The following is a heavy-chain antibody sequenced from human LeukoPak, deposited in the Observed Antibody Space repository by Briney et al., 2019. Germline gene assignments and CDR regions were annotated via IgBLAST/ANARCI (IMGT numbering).Heavy chain of an antibody. CDR3: AREGGFYRPLDY. Sequence: SETLSLTCDVSGGSVSSTNWCSFVHQPPGKLLEWIGEVHLDGRTNYNPSLKSRLIMSVDLPENHISLKLTSVTAADTAVYYCAREGGFYRPLDYSGQGTLVTVSS. V-gene: IGHV4-4*02. D-gene: IGHD3-3*01. CDR2: VHLDGRT. J-gene: IGHJ4*02. CDR1: GGSVSSTNW.